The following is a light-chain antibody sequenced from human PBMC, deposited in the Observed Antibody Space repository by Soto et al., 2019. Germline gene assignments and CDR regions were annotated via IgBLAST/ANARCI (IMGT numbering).Light chain of an antibody. CDR2: GAS. CDR3: QQYGSSPWT. V-gene: IGKV3-20*01. J-gene: IGKJ1*01. Sequence: EIVLTQSPGTLSLSPGERATLSCRASQSVSSSFLAWYQQKPGQAPRPLIYGASSRATGIPDRFSGSGSGTAFTLTINRLEPEDFAVYYCQQYGSSPWTFGQGTKVEIK. CDR1: QSVSSSF.